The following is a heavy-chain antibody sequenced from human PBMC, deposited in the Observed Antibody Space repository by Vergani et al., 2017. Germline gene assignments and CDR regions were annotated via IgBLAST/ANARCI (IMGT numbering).Heavy chain of an antibody. CDR3: ARRAARGTYYFDY. D-gene: IGHD6-6*01. CDR1: GGSISSGSYY. CDR2: LYTSGST. V-gene: IGHV4-61*02. J-gene: IGHJ4*02. Sequence: QVQLQESGPGLVKPSQTLSLTCTVSGGSISSGSYYWSWIRQPAGKGLEWIGRLYTSGSTNYNPSLKSRVTISVDTSKNQFSLRLSSVTAADTAVYYCARRAARGTYYFDYWGQGTLVTVSS.